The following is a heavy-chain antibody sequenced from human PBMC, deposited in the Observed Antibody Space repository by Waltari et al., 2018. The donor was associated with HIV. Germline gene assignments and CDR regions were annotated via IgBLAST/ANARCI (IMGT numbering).Heavy chain of an antibody. CDR1: GGSTSNYY. Sequence: QVQLQESGPGLVKPSETLSLTCTVSGGSTSNYYWTWIRQPPGKGLEWIGYIYYSGSTNYNPSLKSRVTISVDTSKNQFSLKLSSVTAADTAVYYCARDWVSGYYGVFDYWGQGTLVTVSS. V-gene: IGHV4-59*13. J-gene: IGHJ4*02. CDR2: IYYSGST. D-gene: IGHD3-22*01. CDR3: ARDWVSGYYGVFDY.